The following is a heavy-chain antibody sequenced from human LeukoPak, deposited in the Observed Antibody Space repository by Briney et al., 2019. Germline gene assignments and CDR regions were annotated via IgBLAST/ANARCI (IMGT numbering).Heavy chain of an antibody. J-gene: IGHJ4*02. Sequence: GGSLRISCAPSGVIFSDYWMGWVRQAPGKGLEWVAEINQDGSEKYYVDSVKGRFTISRDNAKNSMYLQMDSLRDEDTAVYYCVTERHYSSWDHWGQGTLVTVSS. CDR3: VTERHYSSWDH. V-gene: IGHV3-7*01. D-gene: IGHD6-13*01. CDR2: INQDGSEK. CDR1: GVIFSDYW.